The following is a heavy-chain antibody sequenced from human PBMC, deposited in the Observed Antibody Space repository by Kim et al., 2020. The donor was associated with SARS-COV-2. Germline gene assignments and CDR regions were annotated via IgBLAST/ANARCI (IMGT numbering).Heavy chain of an antibody. V-gene: IGHV5-51*01. D-gene: IGHD3-22*01. CDR3: ARTDYYDSSGYPDY. Sequence: SPSFQGQVTISADKSISTAYLQWSSLKASDTAMYYCARTDYYDSSGYPDYWGQGTLVTVSS. J-gene: IGHJ4*02.